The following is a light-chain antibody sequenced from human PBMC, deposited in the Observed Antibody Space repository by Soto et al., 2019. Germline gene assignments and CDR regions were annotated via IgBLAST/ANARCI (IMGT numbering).Light chain of an antibody. Sequence: DIQVTISPSTLSASVGDRVTITCRASQSISYRLALYQQKPGKAPKLLIYDASGLESGVPSRFSGSGSGTEFTLTISSLQPDDFATYYCQHYNIYLEAFGQGAKVDIK. CDR3: QHYNIYLEA. J-gene: IGKJ1*01. CDR2: DAS. CDR1: QSISYR. V-gene: IGKV1-5*01.